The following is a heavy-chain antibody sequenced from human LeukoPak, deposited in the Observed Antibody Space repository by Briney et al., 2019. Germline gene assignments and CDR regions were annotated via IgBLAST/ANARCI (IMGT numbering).Heavy chain of an antibody. J-gene: IGHJ4*02. V-gene: IGHV3-30*04. CDR2: ISYDGSNK. CDR1: GFTFSSYA. CDR3: ARESRGGSYFGFDY. Sequence: GGSLRLSCAASGFTFSSYAMHWVRQAPGKGLEWVAVISYDGSNKYYADSVKGRFTISRDNSKNTLYLQMNSLRAEDTAVYYCARESRGGSYFGFDYWGQGTLVTVSS. D-gene: IGHD1-26*01.